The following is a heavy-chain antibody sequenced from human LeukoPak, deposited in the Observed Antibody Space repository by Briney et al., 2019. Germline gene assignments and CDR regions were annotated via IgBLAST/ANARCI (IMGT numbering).Heavy chain of an antibody. CDR1: GGSISSSSYY. CDR2: IYYSGST. D-gene: IGHD1-26*01. J-gene: IGHJ4*02. V-gene: IGHV4-39*01. Sequence: PSETLSLTCTVSGGSISSSSYYWGWIRQPPGEGLEWIGSIYYSGSTYYNPSLKSRVTISVDTSKNQFSLKLSSVTAADTAVYYCARHRVGATRQVDYWGQGTLVTVSS. CDR3: ARHRVGATRQVDY.